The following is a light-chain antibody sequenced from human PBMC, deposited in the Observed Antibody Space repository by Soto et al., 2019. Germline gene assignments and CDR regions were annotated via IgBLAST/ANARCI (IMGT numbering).Light chain of an antibody. Sequence: EIVLTQSPGTLSVSPGERATLSCRASQSVSSNLAWYQQKPGQAPRLLIYGSSTRTTGIPDRFSGSGSGTEFTLTISSLQSDDFALYYCQQYNNWPRTFGQGTKVEIK. V-gene: IGKV3-15*01. CDR2: GSS. J-gene: IGKJ1*01. CDR1: QSVSSN. CDR3: QQYNNWPRT.